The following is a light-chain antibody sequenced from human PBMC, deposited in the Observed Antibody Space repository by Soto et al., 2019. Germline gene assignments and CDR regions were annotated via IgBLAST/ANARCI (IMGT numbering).Light chain of an antibody. V-gene: IGKV4-1*01. CDR1: QSVLYSSNNKNY. CDR2: RAS. J-gene: IGKJ1*01. CDR3: QQYYSTPPA. Sequence: DIVMTQSPDSLAVSLGERATINCKPSQSVLYSSNNKNYLAWYQQKPGQPPKLLIYRASTRESGVPDRFSGSGSGTDFTLTISSLQAEDVAVYYCQQYYSTPPAFGQGTKVEIK.